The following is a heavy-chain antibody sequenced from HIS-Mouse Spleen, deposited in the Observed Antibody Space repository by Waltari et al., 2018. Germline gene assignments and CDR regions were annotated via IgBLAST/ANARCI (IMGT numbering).Heavy chain of an antibody. CDR1: GFTASSTY. V-gene: IGHV3-53*02. CDR2: IYSGGST. D-gene: IGHD6-13*01. Sequence: EVQLVETGGGLFKPGGSLRLPCAASGFTASSTYIRWVPEAQGKGLEWVSVIYSGGSTYYADSVKGRFTISRDNSKNTLYLQMNSLRAEDTAVYYCARDHGDSSSWYWYFDLWGRGTLVTVSS. J-gene: IGHJ2*01. CDR3: ARDHGDSSSWYWYFDL.